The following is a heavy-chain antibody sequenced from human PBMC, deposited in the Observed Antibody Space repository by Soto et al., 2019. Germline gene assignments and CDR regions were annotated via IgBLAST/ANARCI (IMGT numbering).Heavy chain of an antibody. CDR1: GGSYSGYY. Sequence: SETLSLTCAVHGGSYSGYYWSWIRQPPGKGLEWIGEINHSGSTNYNPSLKSRVTISVDTSKNQFSLKLSSVTAADTAVYYCARRGVVVVTATLDYWGQGTLVTVSS. D-gene: IGHD2-21*02. J-gene: IGHJ4*02. V-gene: IGHV4-34*01. CDR2: INHSGST. CDR3: ARRGVVVVTATLDY.